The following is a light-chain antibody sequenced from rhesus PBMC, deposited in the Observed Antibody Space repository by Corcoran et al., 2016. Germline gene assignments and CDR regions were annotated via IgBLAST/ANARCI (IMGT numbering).Light chain of an antibody. Sequence: DIQMTQSPSSLSASVGDTVTITCRASQSISSWLDWYQQKPGKAPKLLIYKASSLQIGVPSRFSGSGSWTDVTPTIRSLQPEDFATYYCLQYSSSSWTFGQGTKVEIK. CDR3: LQYSSSSWT. CDR2: KAS. J-gene: IGKJ1*01. CDR1: QSISSW. V-gene: IGKV1-22*01.